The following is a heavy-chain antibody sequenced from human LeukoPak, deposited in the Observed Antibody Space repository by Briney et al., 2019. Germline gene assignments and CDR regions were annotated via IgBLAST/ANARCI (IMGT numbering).Heavy chain of an antibody. Sequence: APVKVSCKASGYTFTSYYTHCVRHTPGQGLERRGIINPTGGSTSYVQKCQGRVNMTRDTATSTVYMELSSLTSEDTAVYYCARAPAYCCSTSCYTWEYYFDYWGQGTLVTVSS. CDR2: INPTGGST. CDR3: ARAPAYCCSTSCYTWEYYFDY. V-gene: IGHV1-46*01. CDR1: GYTFTSYY. J-gene: IGHJ4*02. D-gene: IGHD2-2*02.